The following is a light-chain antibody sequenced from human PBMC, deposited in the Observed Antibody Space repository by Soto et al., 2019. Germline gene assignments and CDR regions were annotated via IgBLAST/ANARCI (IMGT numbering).Light chain of an antibody. CDR3: QQCNSYPWT. CDR1: KSISSW. J-gene: IGKJ1*01. CDR2: KAS. Sequence: DIQMTQSPSTLSASVGDRVTITCRASKSISSWMAWYQQKPGKAPKLLIYKASNLEDGVPSRFSGSGSGTEFTLTISSLQPDDFATYYCQQCNSYPWTFGQGTKVEI. V-gene: IGKV1-5*03.